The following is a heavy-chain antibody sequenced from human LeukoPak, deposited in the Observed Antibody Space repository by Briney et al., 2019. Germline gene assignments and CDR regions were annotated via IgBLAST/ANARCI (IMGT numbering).Heavy chain of an antibody. D-gene: IGHD3-3*01. CDR3: ARAPYYDFWSGYYTGINGMDV. CDR1: GFTFSSYA. Sequence: QPGGSLRLSCAASGFTFSSYAMHWVRQAPGKGLEWVAVISYDGSNKYYADSVKGRFTISRDNSKNTLYLQMNSLRAEDTAVYYCARAPYYDFWSGYYTGINGMDVWGQGTTVTVSS. J-gene: IGHJ6*02. CDR2: ISYDGSNK. V-gene: IGHV3-30-3*01.